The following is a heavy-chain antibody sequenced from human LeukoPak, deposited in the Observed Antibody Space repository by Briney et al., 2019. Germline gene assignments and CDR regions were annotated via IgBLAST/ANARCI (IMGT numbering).Heavy chain of an antibody. D-gene: IGHD6-19*01. Sequence: ASVKVSCKAAGYSFTSYYMHWVRQASGQGLEWMGIMNPSGGSTDYAQKFQGRVTMTRDSSTSTVYMELSSLRSEDTAVYYCARDPLNIAVAGTRRVFDYWGQGTLVTVSS. CDR1: GYSFTSYY. J-gene: IGHJ4*02. CDR3: ARDPLNIAVAGTRRVFDY. V-gene: IGHV1-46*01. CDR2: MNPSGGST.